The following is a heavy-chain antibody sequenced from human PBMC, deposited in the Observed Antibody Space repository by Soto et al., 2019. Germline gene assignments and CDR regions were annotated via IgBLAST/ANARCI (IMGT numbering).Heavy chain of an antibody. J-gene: IGHJ4*02. V-gene: IGHV4-34*01. Sequence: SETLSLTCAVYGGSFSGYYWSWIRQPPGKGLEWIGEINHSGSTNYNPSLKSRDTISADTSKNQVSLKVNSVTAADTAVYYCARDHPHSYGVYYFDYWGQGTPVTVSS. CDR3: ARDHPHSYGVYYFDY. CDR2: INHSGST. CDR1: GGSFSGYY. D-gene: IGHD5-18*01.